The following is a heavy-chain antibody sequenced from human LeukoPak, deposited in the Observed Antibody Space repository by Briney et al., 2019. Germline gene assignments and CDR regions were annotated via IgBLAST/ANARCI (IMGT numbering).Heavy chain of an antibody. CDR2: IRYDGSNK. V-gene: IGHV3-30*02. CDR1: GFTFSNYG. CDR3: ATGYTHGLRFDY. J-gene: IGHJ4*02. D-gene: IGHD5-18*01. Sequence: GGSLRLSCAASGFTFSNYGMHWVRQAPGKGLEWVTFIRYDGSNKYYAEFVKGRFTISRGNSKNTLYLQMHGLRAEDTAVYYCATGYTHGLRFDYWGQGTLVTVSS.